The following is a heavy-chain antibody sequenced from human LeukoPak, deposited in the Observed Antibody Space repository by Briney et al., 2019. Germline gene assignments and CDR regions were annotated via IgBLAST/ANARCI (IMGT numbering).Heavy chain of an antibody. CDR3: AKDREITMVRGAIGYFDY. V-gene: IGHV3-23*01. J-gene: IGHJ4*02. CDR2: ISGGGST. CDR1: GFTFSSYA. D-gene: IGHD3-10*01. Sequence: GGSLRLSCAASGFTFSSYAMSWVRQAPGKGLEWVSAISGGGSTYYADSVKGRFTISRDNSKNTLYLQMNSLRAEDTAVYYCAKDREITMVRGAIGYFDYWGQGTLVTVSS.